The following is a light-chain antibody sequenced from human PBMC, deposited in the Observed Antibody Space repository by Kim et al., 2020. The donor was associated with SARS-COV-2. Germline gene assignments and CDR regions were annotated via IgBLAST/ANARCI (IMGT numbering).Light chain of an antibody. CDR2: MAS. J-gene: IGKJ4*01. Sequence: ASVGDRVPITCRASQSINKWFALYQQKQVKAPKLSIYMASTLESGVSSRFSGSVYGTEFTLTIRSLQPDDFATYYCQQDNSDPLTFGGGTKVYIK. CDR1: QSINKW. V-gene: IGKV1-5*03. CDR3: QQDNSDPLT.